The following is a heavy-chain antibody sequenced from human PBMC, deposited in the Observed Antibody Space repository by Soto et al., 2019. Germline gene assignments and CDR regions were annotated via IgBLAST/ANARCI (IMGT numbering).Heavy chain of an antibody. D-gene: IGHD3-10*02. J-gene: IGHJ5*02. CDR2: VCYSGST. V-gene: IGHV4-30-4*01. Sequence: SETLSLTCTVSGGSIRSANYYWSWIRQPPGRGLEWIGYVCYSGSTYYNPSLESRLTISVDTSKNQFSLNLTSVTATDTAIYYCARNVFGDINTCPRLDPWGQGTLVTVSS. CDR3: ARNVFGDINTCPRLDP. CDR1: GGSIRSANYY.